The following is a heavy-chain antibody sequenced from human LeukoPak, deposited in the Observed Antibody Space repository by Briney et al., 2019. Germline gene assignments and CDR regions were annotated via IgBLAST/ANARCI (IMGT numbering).Heavy chain of an antibody. Sequence: GASVKVSCKASGYTFTGYYMHWVQQAPGQGLEWMGWINPNSGGTNYAQKFQGRVTMTRDTSISTAYMELSRLRSDDTAVYYCARGTWSIAAVLDYWGQGTLVTVSS. D-gene: IGHD6-13*01. J-gene: IGHJ4*02. CDR3: ARGTWSIAAVLDY. CDR1: GYTFTGYY. V-gene: IGHV1-2*02. CDR2: INPNSGGT.